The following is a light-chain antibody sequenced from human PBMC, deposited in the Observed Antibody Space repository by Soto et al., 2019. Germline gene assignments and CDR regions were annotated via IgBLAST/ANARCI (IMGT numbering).Light chain of an antibody. CDR1: QTISSW. CDR3: QHYNSYSEA. CDR2: EAS. J-gene: IGKJ1*01. V-gene: IGKV1-5*03. Sequence: DIPMTPSPSTLSGSVGDRVTITCRASQTISSWLAWYQQKPGKAPKLLIYEASTLKSGVPSRFSGSGSGTEFTLTISSLQPDDFATYYCQHYNSYSEAFGQGTKVDIK.